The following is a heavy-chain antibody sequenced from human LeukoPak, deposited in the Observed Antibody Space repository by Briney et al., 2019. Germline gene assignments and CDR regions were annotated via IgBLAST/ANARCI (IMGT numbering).Heavy chain of an antibody. Sequence: PSETLSLTCAVYGGSFSGYYWSWIRQPPGKGLEWIGEINPSGSTNYNPSLKSRVTISVDTSKNQFSLKLSSVTAADTAVYYCARAWIQLWFGYWGQGTLVTVSS. CDR1: GGSFSGYY. D-gene: IGHD5-18*01. V-gene: IGHV4-34*01. CDR2: INPSGST. J-gene: IGHJ4*02. CDR3: ARAWIQLWFGY.